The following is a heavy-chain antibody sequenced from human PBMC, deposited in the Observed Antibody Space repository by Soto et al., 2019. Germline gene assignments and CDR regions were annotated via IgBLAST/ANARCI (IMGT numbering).Heavy chain of an antibody. CDR3: ARHEEYDSSGYYYFDY. J-gene: IGHJ4*02. V-gene: IGHV4-59*08. Sequence: SETLSLTCTVSGGSISSYYWSWIRQPPGKGLEWIGYIYYSGSTNYNPSLKSRVTISVDTSKNQFSLKLSSVTAADTAVYYCARHEEYDSSGYYYFDYWGQGTLVTVSS. CDR1: GGSISSYY. CDR2: IYYSGST. D-gene: IGHD3-22*01.